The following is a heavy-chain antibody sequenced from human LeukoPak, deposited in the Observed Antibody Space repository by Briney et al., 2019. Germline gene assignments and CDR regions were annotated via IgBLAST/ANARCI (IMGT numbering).Heavy chain of an antibody. CDR3: ARLDQGVVAATPFLY. CDR1: GYSFTSYW. Sequence: GESLKISCKGSGYSFTSYWIGWVRQMPGKGLEWMGTIYPGDSDTRYSPSFQGQVTISADKSISTAYLQWSSLKASDTAMYYCARLDQGVVAATPFLYWGQGTLVTVSS. J-gene: IGHJ4*02. V-gene: IGHV5-51*01. D-gene: IGHD2-15*01. CDR2: IYPGDSDT.